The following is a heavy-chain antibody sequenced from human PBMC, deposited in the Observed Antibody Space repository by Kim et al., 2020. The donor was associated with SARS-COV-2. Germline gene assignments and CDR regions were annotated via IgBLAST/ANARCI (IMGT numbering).Heavy chain of an antibody. CDR3: ARGSGNFGDFDY. V-gene: IGHV3-74*01. J-gene: IGHJ4*02. CDR1: GFTVSTYW. D-gene: IGHD3-10*01. Sequence: GGSLRLSCAASGFTVSTYWMHWVRQAPGKGLVWVSRIQSNGISTYYAASVKGRFTISRDNAKNTMYLQMNSLRAEDTAVYYCARGSGNFGDFDYWGQGTRVTVSS. CDR2: IQSNGIST.